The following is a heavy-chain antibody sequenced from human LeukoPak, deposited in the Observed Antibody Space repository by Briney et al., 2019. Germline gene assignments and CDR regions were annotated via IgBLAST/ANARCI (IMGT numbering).Heavy chain of an antibody. CDR2: ISASGGST. D-gene: IGHD3-9*01. V-gene: IGHV3-23*01. J-gene: IGHJ4*02. Sequence: GGSLRLSCAASGFTFSSSAMSWVRQVPGKGLEWVSGISASGGSTYYADSVRGRFTISRDNSKNTLYVQMNSLRDEDTAVYYCAKDRWLRYFDWLLRWGQGTLVTVSS. CDR1: GFTFSSSA. CDR3: AKDRWLRYFDWLLR.